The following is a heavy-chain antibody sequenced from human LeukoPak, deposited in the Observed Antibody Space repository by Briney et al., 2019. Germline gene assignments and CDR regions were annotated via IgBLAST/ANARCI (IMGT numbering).Heavy chain of an antibody. Sequence: GGSLRLSCAASGFTFSSYWMSWVRQAPGKRLEWVANIKQDGSEKYYVDSVKGRFTISRDNAKNSLYLQMNSLRAEDTAVYYCARETSGYYLRAFDIWGQGTMVTVSS. CDR3: ARETSGYYLRAFDI. V-gene: IGHV3-7*01. CDR2: IKQDGSEK. CDR1: GFTFSSYW. J-gene: IGHJ3*02. D-gene: IGHD3-22*01.